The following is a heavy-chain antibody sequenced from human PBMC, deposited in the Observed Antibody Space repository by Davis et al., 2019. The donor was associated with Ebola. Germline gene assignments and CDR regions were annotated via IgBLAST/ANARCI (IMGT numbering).Heavy chain of an antibody. Sequence: GGSLRLSCAASGFTFSDYYMSWIRQAPGKGLEWLAFIRYDGSDKYYADSVKGRFTISRDNSKNTLYLQMTSLRAEDTALYFCARALPHYYDGTGDYHWGQGTLVSVSS. CDR3: ARALPHYYDGTGDYH. CDR2: IRYDGSDK. CDR1: GFTFSDYY. V-gene: IGHV3-30*02. J-gene: IGHJ5*02. D-gene: IGHD3-22*01.